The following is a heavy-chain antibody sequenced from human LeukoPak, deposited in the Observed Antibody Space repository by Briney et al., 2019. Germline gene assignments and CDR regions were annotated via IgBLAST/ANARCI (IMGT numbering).Heavy chain of an antibody. CDR3: AKGTTYYDILTGYGYPYYFDY. CDR1: GFTFISYA. D-gene: IGHD3-9*01. V-gene: IGHV3-23*01. CDR2: ISGSGGSR. Sequence: PGGSLRLSCAASGFTFISYAMTSVRQAPGKGLEWVSAISGSGGSRYYADSVKGRFTNSRDNSKNTLYLQMNSLRAEDTAIYYCAKGTTYYDILTGYGYPYYFDYWGQGTLVTVSS. J-gene: IGHJ4*02.